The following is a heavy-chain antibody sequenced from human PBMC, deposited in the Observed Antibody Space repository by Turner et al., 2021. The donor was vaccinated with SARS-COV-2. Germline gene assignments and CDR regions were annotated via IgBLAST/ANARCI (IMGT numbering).Heavy chain of an antibody. CDR3: ARHQGSASGYDHGMNV. V-gene: IGHV4-59*08. D-gene: IGHD1-26*01. J-gene: IGHJ6*02. Sequence: QVQLQESGPGLVRPSETLSLTCTVSGGSISSQSWSWIRQSPGRGLAWIGYFYKIGSIDYNPTLRSRVTISVDTSKNQLSLNLISVTAADTAVYYCARHQGSASGYDHGMNVWGQGTAVIVSS. CDR2: FYKIGSI. CDR1: GGSISSQS.